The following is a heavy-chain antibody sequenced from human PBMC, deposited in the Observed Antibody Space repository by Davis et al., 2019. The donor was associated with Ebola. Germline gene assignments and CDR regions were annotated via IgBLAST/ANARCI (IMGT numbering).Heavy chain of an antibody. CDR1: GFSASLYS. J-gene: IGHJ3*02. CDR2: ISSTSRTI. D-gene: IGHD1-26*01. Sequence: GESLKISCAFSGFSASLYSMNWVRQAPGKGLEWVSYISSTSRTIYYADSVKGRFTISRDNSKNTLYLQMNGLRVEDTAIYYCAKDTSNIWFDIWGQGTMVTVSS. V-gene: IGHV3-48*01. CDR3: AKDTSNIWFDI.